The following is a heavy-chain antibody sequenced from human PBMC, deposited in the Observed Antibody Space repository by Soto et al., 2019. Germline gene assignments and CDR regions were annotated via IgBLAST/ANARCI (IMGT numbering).Heavy chain of an antibody. CDR3: AILRSQLRYYYYYGMDV. CDR2: INHSGST. V-gene: IGHV4-34*01. D-gene: IGHD3-3*01. CDR1: GGSFSGYY. J-gene: IGHJ6*02. Sequence: PSETLSLTCAVYGGSFSGYYWSWIRQPPGKGLEWIGEINHSGSTNYNPSLKSRVTISVDTSKNQFSLKLSSVTAADTAVYYCAILRSQLRYYYYYGMDVWGQGTTVTVSS.